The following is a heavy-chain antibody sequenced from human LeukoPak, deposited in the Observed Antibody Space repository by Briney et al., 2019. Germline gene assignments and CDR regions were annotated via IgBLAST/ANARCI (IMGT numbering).Heavy chain of an antibody. CDR2: IYHSGST. Sequence: PSETLSLTCTVSGYSISSGYYWGWIRQPPGKGLEWIGSIYHSGSTYYNPSLKSRVTISVDTSKNQFSLKLSSVTAADTAVYYCARDTPYSSSPDAFDIWGQGTMVTVSS. D-gene: IGHD6-6*01. CDR1: GYSISSGYY. CDR3: ARDTPYSSSPDAFDI. V-gene: IGHV4-38-2*02. J-gene: IGHJ3*02.